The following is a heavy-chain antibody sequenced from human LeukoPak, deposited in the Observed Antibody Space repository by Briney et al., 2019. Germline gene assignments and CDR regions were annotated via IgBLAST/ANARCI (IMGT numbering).Heavy chain of an antibody. J-gene: IGHJ4*02. Sequence: PSETLSLTCTGSGDSISSYYWTWIRQPPGKGLEWIGYIYYTGNTNYNPSLKSRVTISVDTSKNHFSLKLSAVTAADTAVYYCARALYSSSWYYFDYWGQGTLVTVSS. D-gene: IGHD6-13*01. CDR2: IYYTGNT. CDR1: GDSISSYY. CDR3: ARALYSSSWYYFDY. V-gene: IGHV4-59*08.